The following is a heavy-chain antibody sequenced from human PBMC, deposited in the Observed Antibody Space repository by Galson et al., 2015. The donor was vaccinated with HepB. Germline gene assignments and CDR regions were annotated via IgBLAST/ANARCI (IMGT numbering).Heavy chain of an antibody. CDR2: IGNNGGST. V-gene: IGHV3-64*01. CDR3: ARGFVDTAIFDY. D-gene: IGHD5-18*01. CDR1: GFTFSGYA. J-gene: IGHJ4*02. Sequence: SLRLSCAASGFTFSGYAMLWVRQAPGKGLEYVSGIGNNGGSTYYANSVKGRLTISRDKSKNTLYLQMDSLRVDDMAVYYCARGFVDTAIFDYWGQGTLVTVSS.